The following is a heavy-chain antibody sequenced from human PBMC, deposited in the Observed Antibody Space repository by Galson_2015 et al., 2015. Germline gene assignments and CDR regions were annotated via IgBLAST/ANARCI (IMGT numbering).Heavy chain of an antibody. CDR2: IIPILGIA. Sequence: SVKVSCKASGGTFSSYTISWVRQAPGQGLEWMGRIIPILGIAKYAQNFQGRVTITADKSTSTAYMELSSLRSEDTAVYYCAREDHHSPAHGVPLDVWRQGTPVTVSS. J-gene: IGHJ6*02. D-gene: IGHD4-17*01. CDR1: GGTFSSYT. CDR3: AREDHHSPAHGVPLDV. V-gene: IGHV1-69*04.